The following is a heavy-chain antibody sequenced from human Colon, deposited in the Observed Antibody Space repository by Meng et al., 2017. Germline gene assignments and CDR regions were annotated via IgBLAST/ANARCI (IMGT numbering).Heavy chain of an antibody. CDR2: FYFSGNT. CDR1: GGSTSSGDYY. J-gene: IGHJ5*02. Sequence: VPLRQWGAGLLKSSEHLSLHCAVYGGSTSSGDYYWSWSRQPPGKGLEWIGYFYFSGNTYYNPSLKSRVSISVDTSKNRFSLNLSSVTAADTAVYYCARYFYDSRGVTWFDPWGQGTLVTVSS. CDR3: ARYFYDSRGVTWFDP. V-gene: IGHV4-31*11. D-gene: IGHD3-22*01.